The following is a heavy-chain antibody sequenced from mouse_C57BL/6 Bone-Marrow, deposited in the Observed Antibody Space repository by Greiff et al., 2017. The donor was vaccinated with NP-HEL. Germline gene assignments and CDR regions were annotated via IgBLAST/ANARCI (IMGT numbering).Heavy chain of an antibody. V-gene: IGHV1-64*01. CDR2: IHPNSGST. CDR3: ARMMVRSWYFDV. Sequence: QVQLQQPGAELVKPGASVKLSCKASGYTFTSYWMHWVKQRPGQGLEWIGMIHPNSGSTNYNEKFKRKAKLTVDKSSSTAYMQLSRLTSEDSAVYYCARMMVRSWYFDVWHRDHGHRLL. D-gene: IGHD2-3*01. CDR1: GYTFTSYW. J-gene: IGHJ1*03.